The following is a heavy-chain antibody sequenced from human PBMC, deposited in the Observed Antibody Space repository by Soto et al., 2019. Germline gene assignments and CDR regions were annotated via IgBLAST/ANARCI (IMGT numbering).Heavy chain of an antibody. J-gene: IGHJ5*02. CDR1: GFTFSDYA. Sequence: QVQLVESGGGVVQPGWSLRLSCVTSGFTFSDYAMHWVRQAPGKGLEWVAVIRPDGSNRYYADSVKGRFTISRDISKNTLYLQMSSLRADDTAVYFSATVGRPQHLLTGFDNWGQGTLVTVSS. D-gene: IGHD3-16*01. CDR3: ATVGRPQHLLTGFDN. CDR2: IRPDGSNR. V-gene: IGHV3-33*01.